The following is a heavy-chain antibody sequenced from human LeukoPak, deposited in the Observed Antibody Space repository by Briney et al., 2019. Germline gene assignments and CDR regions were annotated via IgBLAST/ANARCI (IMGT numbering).Heavy chain of an antibody. CDR3: ARIFDRDV. V-gene: IGHV4-4*07. J-gene: IGHJ3*01. CDR1: GGSITHSY. Sequence: SETLSLTCTVSGGSITHSYWSWIRHSAGTGMEWIGRIHATGTTNYNPSFKSRVSMSLDMPMSQFSLTLSAVTVADTATYYCARIFDRDVWGQGALVTVSP. CDR2: IHATGTT. D-gene: IGHD3-22*01.